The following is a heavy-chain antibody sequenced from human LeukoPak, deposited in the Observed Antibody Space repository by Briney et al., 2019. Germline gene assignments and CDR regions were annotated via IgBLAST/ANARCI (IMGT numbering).Heavy chain of an antibody. CDR1: GFTFSSYW. CDR3: AKLSSSWSFDY. V-gene: IGHV3-74*01. D-gene: IGHD6-13*01. CDR2: INSGGSIT. Sequence: PGGSLRLSCAASGFTFSSYWMHWVRQAPGKGLVWVSRINSGGSITTYADFVKGRLTISRDNSKNTLYPQMNSLRAEDTAVYYCAKLSSSWSFDYWGQGTLVTVSS. J-gene: IGHJ4*02.